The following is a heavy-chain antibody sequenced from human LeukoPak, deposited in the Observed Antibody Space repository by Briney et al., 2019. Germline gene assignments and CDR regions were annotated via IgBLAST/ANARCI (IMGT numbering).Heavy chain of an antibody. V-gene: IGHV4-4*07. CDR1: GGSISPHN. CDR3: ARTTVTTWYFDY. CDR2: IFANGNT. J-gene: IGHJ4*02. D-gene: IGHD4-11*01. Sequence: SETLSLTCTVSGGSISPHNWSWFRRPAGKGLEWLGRIFANGNTNFNPSLKSRVTMSVDTSKNQFSLKLSSVTAADTAVYYCARTTVTTWYFDYWGQGTLVTVSS.